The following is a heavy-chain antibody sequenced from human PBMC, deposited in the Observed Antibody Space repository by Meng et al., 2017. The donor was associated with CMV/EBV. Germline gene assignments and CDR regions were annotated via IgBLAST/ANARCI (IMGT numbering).Heavy chain of an antibody. V-gene: IGHV4-4*07. CDR1: GGSISSYY. CDR2: IYTSGST. CDR3: ARGPEVDYGDYVGLDY. Sequence: LPGTGPGLGDASETLSLTCTVSGGSISSYYWSWIRQPAGKGLEWIGRIYTSGSTNYNPSLKSRVTMSVDTSKNQFSLKLSSVTAADTAVYYCARGPEVDYGDYVGLDYWGQGTLVTVSS. J-gene: IGHJ4*02. D-gene: IGHD4-17*01.